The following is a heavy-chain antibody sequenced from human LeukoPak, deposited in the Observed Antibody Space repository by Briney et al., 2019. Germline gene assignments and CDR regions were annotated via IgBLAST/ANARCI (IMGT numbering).Heavy chain of an antibody. Sequence: QAGGSLRLSCAASGFTFSSYAMHWVRQAPGKGLEYVSAISSNGGSTYYANSVKGRFTISRDNSKNTLYLQMNSLRAEDTAVYYCAKDVRKGFGYNWFDPWGQATLVTVSS. V-gene: IGHV3-64*01. J-gene: IGHJ5*02. D-gene: IGHD3-10*01. CDR3: AKDVRKGFGYNWFDP. CDR1: GFTFSSYA. CDR2: ISSNGGST.